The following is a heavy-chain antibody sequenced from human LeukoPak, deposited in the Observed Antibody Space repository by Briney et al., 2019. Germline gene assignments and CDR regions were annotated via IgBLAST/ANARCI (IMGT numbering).Heavy chain of an antibody. CDR1: GYTLTELS. D-gene: IGHD1-26*01. J-gene: IGHJ4*02. Sequence: ASVKVSCKVSGYTLTELSMHWVRRAPGKGLEWMGGFDPEDGETIYAQKFQGRVTMTEDTSTDTAYMELSSLRSEDTAVYYCATDLTPEYSGSPLAYWGQGTLVTVSS. V-gene: IGHV1-24*01. CDR2: FDPEDGET. CDR3: ATDLTPEYSGSPLAY.